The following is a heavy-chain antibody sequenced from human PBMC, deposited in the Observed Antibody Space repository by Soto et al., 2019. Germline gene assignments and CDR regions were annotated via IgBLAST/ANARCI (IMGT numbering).Heavy chain of an antibody. CDR3: ARLGIAAAGTGYYYYYYGMDV. J-gene: IGHJ6*02. D-gene: IGHD6-13*01. CDR1: GGSISSSSYY. Sequence: PSETLSLTCTVSGGSISSSSYYWGWIRQPPGKGLEWIGSIYYSGSTYYNPSLKSRVTISVDTSKNQLSLKLSSVTAADTAVYYCARLGIAAAGTGYYYYYYGMDVWGQGTTVTVSS. CDR2: IYYSGST. V-gene: IGHV4-39*01.